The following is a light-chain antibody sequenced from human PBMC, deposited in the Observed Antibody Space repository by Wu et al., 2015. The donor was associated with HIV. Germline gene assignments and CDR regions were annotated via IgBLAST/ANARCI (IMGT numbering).Light chain of an antibody. V-gene: IGKV3-11*01. CDR3: QQRSNWPLT. Sequence: IVLTQSPATLSLSPGERATLSCRASQSVGSYLAWYQQRPGQAPRFLIYDASNRATGIPARFRGSGSGTDFTLTISSLEPEDFAVYYCQQRSNWPLTFGGGTKVEIK. CDR2: DAS. CDR1: QSVGSY. J-gene: IGKJ4*01.